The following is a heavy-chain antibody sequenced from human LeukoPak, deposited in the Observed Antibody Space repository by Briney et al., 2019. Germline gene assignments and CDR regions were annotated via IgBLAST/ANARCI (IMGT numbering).Heavy chain of an antibody. J-gene: IGHJ2*01. CDR1: GFTFSTYS. CDR2: TEPGTGSM. D-gene: IGHD3-10*01. V-gene: IGHV3-21*01. CDR3: ARDYRDAYGYRYFDL. Sequence: GGSLRLSCAASGFTFSTYSMNWVRLAPGKGLEWVSSTEPGTGSMFYADPVQGRITISRDNAHNSLYLQMNSLRVEDTAVYYCARDYRDAYGYRYFDLWGRGTLVTVSS.